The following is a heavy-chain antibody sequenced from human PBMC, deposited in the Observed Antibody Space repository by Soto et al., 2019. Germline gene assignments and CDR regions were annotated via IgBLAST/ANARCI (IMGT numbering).Heavy chain of an antibody. V-gene: IGHV3-11*06. Sequence: PGGSRRLSCAASGFTFSDYYMSWIRQAQGKGLXWVSXXXSXSXTXYXXXXKGRFTISRDNAKNSLYLQMNSLRAEDTAVYYCARTTSGYWYFDLWGRGTLVTVSS. D-gene: IGHD6-13*01. CDR3: ARTTSGYWYFDL. CDR1: GFTFSDYY. J-gene: IGHJ2*01. CDR2: XXSXSXT.